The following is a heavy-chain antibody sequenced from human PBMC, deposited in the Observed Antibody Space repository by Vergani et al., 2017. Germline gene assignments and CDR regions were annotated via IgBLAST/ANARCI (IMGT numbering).Heavy chain of an antibody. CDR2: IKSKTDGGTT. V-gene: IGHV3-15*01. Sequence: EVQLVESGGGLVKPGGSLRLSCAASGFTFSNAWMSWVRQAPGKGLEWVGRIKSKTDGGTTEYAAPVKGRFTISRDDSKNTPYLQMNSLKTEDTAVYYCNTDSRDTAMVTEYYYYGIDVWGQGTTVTVSS. CDR1: GFTFSNAW. CDR3: NTDSRDTAMVTEYYYYGIDV. D-gene: IGHD5-18*01. J-gene: IGHJ6*02.